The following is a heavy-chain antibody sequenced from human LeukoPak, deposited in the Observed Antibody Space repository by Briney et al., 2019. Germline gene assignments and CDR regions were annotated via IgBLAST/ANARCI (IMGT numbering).Heavy chain of an antibody. CDR1: GGSISSGDYH. Sequence: SQTLSLTCTVSGGSISSGDYHWSWIRQPPGKGLEWIGYIYYSGSTYYNPSLKSRVTISVDTSKNQFSLKLSSVTAADTAVYYCASRVVPAAIGAFDIWGKGKRVTVSS. V-gene: IGHV4-30-4*08. CDR3: ASRVVPAAIGAFDI. J-gene: IGHJ3*02. D-gene: IGHD2-2*01. CDR2: IYYSGST.